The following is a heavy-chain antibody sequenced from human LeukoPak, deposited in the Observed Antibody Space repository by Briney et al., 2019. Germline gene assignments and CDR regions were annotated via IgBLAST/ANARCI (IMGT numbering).Heavy chain of an antibody. CDR2: IKSKTDGGTT. CDR1: GFTFSSYA. V-gene: IGHV3-15*01. J-gene: IGHJ4*02. CDR3: TTHYYDSSGRID. Sequence: GGSLRLSCAASGFTFSSYAMSWVRQAPGKGLEWVGRIKSKTDGGTTDYAAPVKGRFTISRDDSKNTLYLQMNSLKTEDTAVYYCTTHYYDSSGRIDWGQGTLVTVSS. D-gene: IGHD3-22*01.